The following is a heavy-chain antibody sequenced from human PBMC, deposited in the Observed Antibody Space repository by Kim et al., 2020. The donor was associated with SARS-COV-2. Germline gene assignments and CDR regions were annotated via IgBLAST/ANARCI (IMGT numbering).Heavy chain of an antibody. V-gene: IGHV3-30*04. CDR3: ARELGITDPFDY. D-gene: IGHD1-20*01. CDR2: ISYDGSNK. CDR1: GFTFSSYA. Sequence: GGSLRLSCAASGFTFSSYAMHWVRQAPGKGLEWVAVISYDGSNKYYADSVKGRFTISRDNSKNTLYLQMNSLRAEDTAVYYCARELGITDPFDYWGQGTL. J-gene: IGHJ4*02.